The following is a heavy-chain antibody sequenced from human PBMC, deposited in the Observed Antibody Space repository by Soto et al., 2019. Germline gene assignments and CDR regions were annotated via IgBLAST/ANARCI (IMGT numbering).Heavy chain of an antibody. CDR1: GFTSTSYC. CDR2: ISSSSSYI. V-gene: IGHV3-21*01. D-gene: IGHD5-18*01. J-gene: IGHJ6*02. Sequence: PWGSPRLSWASSGFTSTSYCMNWGPQGPGKGEERVSSISSSSSYIYYADSVKGRFTISRDNAKNALYLQMNSLGAEDTAVYYCARDTGYTYGYRPGYYYYGMDVWGQGTTVTVSS. CDR3: ARDTGYTYGYRPGYYYYGMDV.